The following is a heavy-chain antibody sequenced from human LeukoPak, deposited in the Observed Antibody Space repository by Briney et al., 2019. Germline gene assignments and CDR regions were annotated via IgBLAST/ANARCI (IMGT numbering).Heavy chain of an antibody. D-gene: IGHD3-10*01. V-gene: IGHV4-39*01. Sequence: SETLSLTCTVSGGSISSSSYYWGWIRHPPGKGLEWIGSIYYSGSTYYNPSLKSRVTISVDTSKNQFSLKLCSVTAADTAVYYCARRVITMVRGVIDYWGQGTLVTVSS. J-gene: IGHJ4*02. CDR2: IYYSGST. CDR1: GGSISSSSYY. CDR3: ARRVITMVRGVIDY.